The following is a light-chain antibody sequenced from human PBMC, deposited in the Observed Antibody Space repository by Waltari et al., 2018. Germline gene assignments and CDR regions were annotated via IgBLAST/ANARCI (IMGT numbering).Light chain of an antibody. Sequence: QPVLTQSPSASASLGASVKLTCPLSSEHSSYVIAWHQQQPEKGPRYLMKVHTDGSHIKGGGIPDRFSGSSSGAERSLIISSLQSEDEADYYCQTWGSGIQVFGGGTKLTVL. CDR3: QTWGSGIQV. CDR1: SEHSSYV. CDR2: VHTDGSH. V-gene: IGLV4-69*01. J-gene: IGLJ3*02.